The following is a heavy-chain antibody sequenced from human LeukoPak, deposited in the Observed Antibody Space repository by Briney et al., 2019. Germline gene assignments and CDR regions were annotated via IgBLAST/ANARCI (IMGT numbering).Heavy chain of an antibody. V-gene: IGHV4-34*01. Sequence: RPSETLSLTCAVYGESLSKYYWTWIGQSPGKGLEWIGEINHRGSTNLNPSLKSRVTLSVDTSKHQFSLKLTSVTAADAAVYYCASSVGSTDYWGQGTLVTVSS. J-gene: IGHJ4*02. CDR3: ASSVGSTDY. D-gene: IGHD1-26*01. CDR2: INHRGST. CDR1: GESLSKYY.